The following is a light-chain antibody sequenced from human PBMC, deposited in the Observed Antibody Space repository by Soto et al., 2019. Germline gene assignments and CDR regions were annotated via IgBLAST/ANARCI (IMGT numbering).Light chain of an antibody. CDR1: NIGSKA. Sequence: YELTQPPSVSVAPGQTARITCGGNNIGSKAVHWYQQKPGQAPALVVYDDSDRPSGIPERFSGSKSENTATLTISRVEAGDEADFYCHVWDSSSDHYVFGTGTKVTVL. CDR3: HVWDSSSDHYV. V-gene: IGLV3-21*02. CDR2: DDS. J-gene: IGLJ1*01.